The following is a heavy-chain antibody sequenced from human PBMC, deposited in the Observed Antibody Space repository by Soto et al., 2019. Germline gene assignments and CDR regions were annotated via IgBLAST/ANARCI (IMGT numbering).Heavy chain of an antibody. CDR2: IYYSGST. J-gene: IGHJ4*02. CDR1: GGSISSGGYY. D-gene: IGHD1-26*01. Sequence: SETLSLTCTVSGGSISSGGYYWSWIRQHPGKGLEWIGYIYYSGSTNYNPSLKSRVTISVDTSKNQFSLKLSSVTAADTSVYYCARNRGYYVTDYWGQGTLVTVSS. V-gene: IGHV4-61*08. CDR3: ARNRGYYVTDY.